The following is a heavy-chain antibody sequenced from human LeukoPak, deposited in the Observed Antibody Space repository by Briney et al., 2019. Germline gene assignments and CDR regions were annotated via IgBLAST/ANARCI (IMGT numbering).Heavy chain of an antibody. CDR2: INWNGGST. D-gene: IGHD6-13*01. CDR1: GFTFDDYG. J-gene: IGHJ4*02. CDR3: ARARWGIGYSSPFGY. V-gene: IGHV3-20*01. Sequence: PGGSLRLSCAASGFTFDDYGMSWVRQAPGKGLEWVSGINWNGGSTGYADSVKGRFTISRDNAKNSLYLQMNSLRAEDTALYHCARARWGIGYSSPFGYWGQGTLVTVSS.